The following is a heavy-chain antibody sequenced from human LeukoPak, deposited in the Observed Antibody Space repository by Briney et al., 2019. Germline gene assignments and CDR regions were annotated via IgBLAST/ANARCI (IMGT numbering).Heavy chain of an antibody. Sequence: GGSLRLSCAASGFTFSSYAMHWVRQAPGKGLEWVASISSSGTYIYYADSVKGRFTISRDNAENSLFLQMSSLRAGDTGVYYCARDLGYCDSTNCGHYYYGMDVWGQGTTVTVSS. CDR3: ARDLGYCDSTNCGHYYYGMDV. D-gene: IGHD2-2*01. V-gene: IGHV3-21*01. J-gene: IGHJ6*02. CDR1: GFTFSSYA. CDR2: ISSSGTYI.